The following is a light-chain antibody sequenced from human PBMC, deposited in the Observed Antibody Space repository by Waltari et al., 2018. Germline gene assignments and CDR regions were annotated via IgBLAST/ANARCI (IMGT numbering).Light chain of an antibody. Sequence: QSALTQPRPVSGSPGQSVAISCTGTSSHVGGYNYASWYQQHPGKAPKIRIYDVTKRPSGVPDRFSGSKSGNTASLTISGLQAEDEADYYCCSYAGSDTYVFGTGTEVTVL. CDR1: SSHVGGYNY. V-gene: IGLV2-11*01. CDR2: DVT. J-gene: IGLJ1*01. CDR3: CSYAGSDTYV.